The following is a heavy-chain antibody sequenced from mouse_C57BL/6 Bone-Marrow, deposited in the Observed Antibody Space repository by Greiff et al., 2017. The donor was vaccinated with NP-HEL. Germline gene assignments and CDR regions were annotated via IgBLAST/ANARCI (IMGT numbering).Heavy chain of an antibody. V-gene: IGHV14-4*01. CDR2: IDPENGDT. Sequence: EVQLQQSGAELVRPGASVKLSCTASGFNIKDDYMHWVQQRPEQGLEWIGWIDPENGDTDYASNFQGKATITADTSSNTAYLQLSSLTSEDTAVYYCTGDYDEAWYAMDYWGQGTSVTVSS. CDR3: TGDYDEAWYAMDY. D-gene: IGHD2-4*01. J-gene: IGHJ4*01. CDR1: GFNIKDDY.